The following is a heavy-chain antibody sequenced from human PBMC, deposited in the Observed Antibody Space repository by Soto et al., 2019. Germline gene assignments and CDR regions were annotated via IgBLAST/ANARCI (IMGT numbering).Heavy chain of an antibody. V-gene: IGHV4-4*02. CDR2: ISHSGNT. CDR3: ASHRGNTYGPYDY. D-gene: IGHD5-18*01. Sequence: VQLQESGPGLVKPSGTLSLTCAVSGGSISSGNWWSWVRQSPRKGLEWIGEISHSGNTNHNPSPXXRXXISIDKSKNPFSLKLTSVTAADTAVYYCASHRGNTYGPYDYWGQGTLVTVSS. J-gene: IGHJ4*02. CDR1: GGSISSGNW.